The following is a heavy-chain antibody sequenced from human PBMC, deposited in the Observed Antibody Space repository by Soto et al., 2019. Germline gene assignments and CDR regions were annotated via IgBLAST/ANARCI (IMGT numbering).Heavy chain of an antibody. CDR2: IHHTGGT. D-gene: IGHD3-10*01. Sequence: TSETLSLTCFVSGTSISSTYWWTWVRQSPGKGLEWIGEIHHTGGTNYNPSLKSRVTISVDTSKNQFSLKLNSMTAADTAVYYCARHNYGSGSTYFDYWGQGTLVTVSS. CDR3: ARHNYGSGSTYFDY. V-gene: IGHV4-4*02. J-gene: IGHJ4*02. CDR1: GTSISSTYW.